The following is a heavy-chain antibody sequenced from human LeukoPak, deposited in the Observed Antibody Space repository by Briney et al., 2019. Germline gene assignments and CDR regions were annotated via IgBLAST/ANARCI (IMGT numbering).Heavy chain of an antibody. D-gene: IGHD3-10*01. J-gene: IGHJ5*02. Sequence: SGTLSPTCAVSGGSISSSNWWSWVRQPPGKGLEWIGEIYHSGSTNYNPSLKSRVTISVDKSKNQFSLKLSSVTAADTAVYYCAREHEVLLWFGELYNWFDPWGQGTLVTVSS. CDR1: GGSISSSNW. V-gene: IGHV4-4*02. CDR3: AREHEVLLWFGELYNWFDP. CDR2: IYHSGST.